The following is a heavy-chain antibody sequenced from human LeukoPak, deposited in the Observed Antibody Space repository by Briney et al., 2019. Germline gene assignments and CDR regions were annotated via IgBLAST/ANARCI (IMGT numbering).Heavy chain of an antibody. V-gene: IGHV3-73*01. J-gene: IGHJ6*03. D-gene: IGHD2-2*01. Sequence: GGSLRLSCAASGFTFSGSAMHWVRQASGKGLEWVGRIRSKANSYATAYAASVKGRFTISRDDSKNTAYLQMNSRKTEDTAVYYCTRHVDSYCSSTSCYYYYYMDVWGKGTTVTVSS. CDR1: GFTFSGSA. CDR2: IRSKANSYAT. CDR3: TRHVDSYCSSTSCYYYYYMDV.